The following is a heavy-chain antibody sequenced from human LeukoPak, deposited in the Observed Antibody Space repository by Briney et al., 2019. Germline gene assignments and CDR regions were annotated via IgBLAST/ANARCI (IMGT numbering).Heavy chain of an antibody. D-gene: IGHD6-13*01. CDR2: ISSSSSYI. CDR1: GFTFSSYS. CDR3: ARDNVDSSSWHHHDAFDI. Sequence: GGSLRLSCAASGFTFSSYSMNWVRQAPGKGLEWVSSISSSSSYIYYADSVKGRFTISRDNAKNSLYLQMNSLRAEDTAVYYCARDNVDSSSWHHHDAFDIWGQGTMVTVSS. J-gene: IGHJ3*02. V-gene: IGHV3-21*01.